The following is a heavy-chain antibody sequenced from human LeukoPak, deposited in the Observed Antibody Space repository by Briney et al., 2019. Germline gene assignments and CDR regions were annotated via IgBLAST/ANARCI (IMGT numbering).Heavy chain of an antibody. CDR3: ARRSGALSLDY. J-gene: IGHJ4*02. D-gene: IGHD1-1*01. CDR2: INSDGSST. V-gene: IGHV3-74*01. CDR1: GSTFSDSW. Sequence: GGSLRLSCEASGSTFSDSWMHWVRQAPGKGLVWVTRINSDGSSTSDADSVKGRFTIYRENAKNTVYLQMNSLRAEDTAVYYCARRSGALSLDYWGQGTLVTVSS.